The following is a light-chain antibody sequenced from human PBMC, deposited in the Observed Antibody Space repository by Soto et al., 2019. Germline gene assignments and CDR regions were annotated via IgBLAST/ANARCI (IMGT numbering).Light chain of an antibody. CDR2: AAS. Sequence: DLQLTQSPSFLSASVGDNVTITCRASQGISTYLAWYQQRPGKAPKLLIYAASTLQSGVPSRFSGSGSGTEFTLTISKLQPEDFATYYCQQLNSYPITYGLGTDWRL. J-gene: IGKJ5*01. V-gene: IGKV1-9*01. CDR3: QQLNSYPIT. CDR1: QGISTY.